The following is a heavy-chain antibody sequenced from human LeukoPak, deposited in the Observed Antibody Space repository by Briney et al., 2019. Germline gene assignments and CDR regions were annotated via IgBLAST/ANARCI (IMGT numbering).Heavy chain of an antibody. CDR1: GDSVSSNSVT. D-gene: IGHD2-2*01. CDR3: ARRLTQYDCFDP. V-gene: IGHV6-1*01. CDR2: TYYRCTWYK. J-gene: IGHJ5*02. Sequence: SPTLSLTCALSGDSVSSNSVTWNWLRQSPARGREWLGRTYYRCTWYKEYAVAGRSRITVNPDTSKNQFSLHLNSVPPEDTAVYYCARRLTQYDCFDPWGQGILVTVSS.